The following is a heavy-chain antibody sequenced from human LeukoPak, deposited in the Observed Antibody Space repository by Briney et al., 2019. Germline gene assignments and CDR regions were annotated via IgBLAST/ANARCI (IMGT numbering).Heavy chain of an antibody. CDR1: GFTFSSYS. Sequence: GGSLRLSCAASGFTFSSYSMNWVRQAPGKGLEWVSSISSSSSYIYYADSVKGRFTISRDNAKNSLYLQMNSLRAEDTAVYYCARDRDNYYDSSGLFDYWGQGTLVTVSS. CDR3: ARDRDNYYDSSGLFDY. J-gene: IGHJ4*02. CDR2: ISSSSSYI. D-gene: IGHD3-22*01. V-gene: IGHV3-21*01.